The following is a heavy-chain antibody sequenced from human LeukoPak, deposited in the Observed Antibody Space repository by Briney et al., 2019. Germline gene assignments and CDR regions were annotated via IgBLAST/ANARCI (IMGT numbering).Heavy chain of an antibody. Sequence: SETLSLTCSVSGASIDTSAYNWGCIRQPPGKGLEWISRIYDSGSSCDNPSLKSRLTLSIDTSRNQFSLTLKSVTAADSGVYFCAREILYDSTAYYLWGQGTVVTVSS. J-gene: IGHJ4*02. D-gene: IGHD3-22*01. V-gene: IGHV4-39*01. CDR2: IYDSGSS. CDR1: GASIDTSAYN. CDR3: AREILYDSTAYYL.